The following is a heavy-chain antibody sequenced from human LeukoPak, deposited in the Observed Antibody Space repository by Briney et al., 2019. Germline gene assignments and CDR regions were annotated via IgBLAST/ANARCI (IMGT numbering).Heavy chain of an antibody. D-gene: IGHD1-1*01. CDR1: GGSITNYY. Sequence: SETLSLTCTVSGGSITNYYWNWLRQPPGKGLEWIGYIYYTGGTDHNPSLKSRLTISVDTSKNQFSLRLTSVIAADTAVYYCARGSLEHSSILENWGQGTLVTVSS. J-gene: IGHJ4*02. V-gene: IGHV4-59*01. CDR3: ARGSLEHSSILEN. CDR2: IYYTGGT.